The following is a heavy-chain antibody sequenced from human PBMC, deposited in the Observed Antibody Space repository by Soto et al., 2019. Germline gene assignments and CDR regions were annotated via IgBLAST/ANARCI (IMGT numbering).Heavy chain of an antibody. J-gene: IGHJ4*02. V-gene: IGHV4-34*01. CDR1: GGSFSGYY. CDR2: IKHSGST. CDR3: ARVLFSSWSSYFDY. D-gene: IGHD6-13*01. Sequence: SETLSLTCAVYGGSFSGYYWSWIRQPPGKGLEWIGEIKHSGSTNYNPSLKSRVTISVDTSKNQFSLKLSSVTAADTAVYYCARVLFSSWSSYFDYWGQGTLVTVSS.